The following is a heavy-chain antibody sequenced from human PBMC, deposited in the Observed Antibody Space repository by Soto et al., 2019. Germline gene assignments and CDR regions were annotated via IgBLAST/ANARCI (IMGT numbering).Heavy chain of an antibody. CDR1: GFTFREYA. CDR3: TRRQYLDY. V-gene: IGHV3-49*03. J-gene: IGHJ4*02. Sequence: SLRPSYKSSGFTFREYALGRLRQAPGRGLEREGYIRSKSFGGTTEYAASVKGRFTISRDDSKSIAYLQMDSLETEDTAVYYCTRRQYLDYWGQGP. CDR2: IRSKSFGGTT.